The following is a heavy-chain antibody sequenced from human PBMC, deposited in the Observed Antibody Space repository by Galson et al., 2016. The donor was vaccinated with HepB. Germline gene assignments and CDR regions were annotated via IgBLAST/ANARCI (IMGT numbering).Heavy chain of an antibody. CDR1: GLDFRRYW. CDR2: INADGTAT. V-gene: IGHV3-74*01. CDR3: TRETRWYFDL. Sequence: SLRLSCAVSGLDFRRYWMHWVRQTPGKGLVWASRINADGTATGYADSVKGRFTISRDDAKNTLYLQMNTLRVGDTAVYYCTRETRWYFDLWGRGTLLTVAS. J-gene: IGHJ2*01.